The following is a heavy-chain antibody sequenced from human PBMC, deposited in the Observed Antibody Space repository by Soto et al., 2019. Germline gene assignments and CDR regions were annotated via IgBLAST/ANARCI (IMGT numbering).Heavy chain of an antibody. D-gene: IGHD4-17*01. CDR2: MNPNSGNT. CDR3: ARGSMTTVTMDV. V-gene: IGHV1-8*01. J-gene: IGHJ6*02. Sequence: ASVKVSCKASGYTFTSYDINWVRQATGQGLEWMGWMNPNSGNTGYAQKFQGRVTMTRNTSISTAYMELSSLRSEATAVYYCARGSMTTVTMDVWGQGTTVTVSS. CDR1: GYTFTSYD.